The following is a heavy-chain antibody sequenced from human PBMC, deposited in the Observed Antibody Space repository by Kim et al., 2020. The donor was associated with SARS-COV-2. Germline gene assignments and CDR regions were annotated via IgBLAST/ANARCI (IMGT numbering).Heavy chain of an antibody. D-gene: IGHD1-1*01. CDR3: ATGNNWSFDY. Sequence: GGSLRLSCAASGLAFSSYWMFWVRQPPGKGLLWVSHIKGDGSATVYADPVKGRFTVSRDNAKNTLYLQLSTLRAEDTAVYYCATGNNWSFDYWGPGTLVTVSS. V-gene: IGHV3-74*01. CDR1: GLAFSSYW. J-gene: IGHJ4*02. CDR2: IKGDGSAT.